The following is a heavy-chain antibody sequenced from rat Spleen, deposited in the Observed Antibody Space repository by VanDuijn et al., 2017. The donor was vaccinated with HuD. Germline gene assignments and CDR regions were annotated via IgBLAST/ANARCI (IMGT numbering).Heavy chain of an antibody. D-gene: IGHD4-3*01. CDR1: GFTFSDYY. Sequence: QLVESDGGLVQPGRSLKLSCAASGFTFSDYYMAWVRQAPTKGLEWVATISYDGSSTYYRDSVKGRFTISRDNAKSTLYLQMDSLRSEDTATYYCARHRGTGFAYWGQGTLVTVSS. CDR2: ISYDGSST. V-gene: IGHV5-29*01. J-gene: IGHJ3*01. CDR3: ARHRGTGFAY.